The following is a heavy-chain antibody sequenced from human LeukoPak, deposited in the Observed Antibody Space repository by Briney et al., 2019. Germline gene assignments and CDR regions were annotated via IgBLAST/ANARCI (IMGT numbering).Heavy chain of an antibody. Sequence: GESLKSSCKGSGYSFTSYRIGWVRQMPGKGLEWMGIICPGDSDTRYSPSFQGQVTISADKSITTAYLQWSSLKASDTAMYYCARQIGYSSNWYFDYWGQGTLVTVSS. J-gene: IGHJ4*02. CDR3: ARQIGYSSNWYFDY. V-gene: IGHV5-51*01. CDR1: GYSFTSYR. CDR2: ICPGDSDT. D-gene: IGHD6-13*01.